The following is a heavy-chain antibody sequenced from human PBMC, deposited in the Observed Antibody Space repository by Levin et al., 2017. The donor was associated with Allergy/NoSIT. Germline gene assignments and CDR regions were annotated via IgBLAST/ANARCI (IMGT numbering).Heavy chain of an antibody. V-gene: IGHV5-10-1*01. CDR1: GYSFTSYW. D-gene: IGHD6-19*01. CDR2: IDPSDSYT. CDR3: ARQGAHGSGWFGRDFDY. J-gene: IGHJ4*02. Sequence: GGSPRLSCQGSGYSFTSYWISWVRQMPGKGLEWMGRIDPSDSYTHYSPSFQGHVTISADKSIGTAYLQWSGLKASDTAMYYCARQGAHGSGWFGRDFDYWGQGTLVTVSS.